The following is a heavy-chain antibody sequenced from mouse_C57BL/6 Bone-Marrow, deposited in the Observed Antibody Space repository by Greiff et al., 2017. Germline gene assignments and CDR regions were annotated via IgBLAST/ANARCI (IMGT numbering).Heavy chain of an antibody. J-gene: IGHJ1*03. Sequence: EVQLQESVAELVRPGASVKLSCTASGFNIKNTYMHWVKQRPEQGLEWIGRIDPATGNTKYAPKFQGKATITADTSYNTAYRQLSSLTSEDTAIYYCARDGSSYGWYFDVWGTGTTVTVSS. CDR2: IDPATGNT. V-gene: IGHV14-3*01. D-gene: IGHD1-1*01. CDR1: GFNIKNTY. CDR3: ARDGSSYGWYFDV.